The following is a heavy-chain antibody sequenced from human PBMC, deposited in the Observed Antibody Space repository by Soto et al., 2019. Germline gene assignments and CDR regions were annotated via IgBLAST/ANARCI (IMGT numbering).Heavy chain of an antibody. Sequence: TSETLSLTCTVSGGSISSGGYYWSWIRQHPGKGLEWIGYIYYSGSTYYNPSLKSRVTISVDTSKNQFSLKLSSVTAADTAVYYCARGIIAAAGIIDPWGQGTLVTVS. J-gene: IGHJ5*02. CDR2: IYYSGST. V-gene: IGHV4-31*03. CDR3: ARGIIAAAGIIDP. D-gene: IGHD6-13*01. CDR1: GGSISSGGYY.